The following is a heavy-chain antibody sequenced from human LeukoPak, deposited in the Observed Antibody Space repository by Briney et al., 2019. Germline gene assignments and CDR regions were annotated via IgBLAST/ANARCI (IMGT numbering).Heavy chain of an antibody. CDR1: GFTVSSNY. J-gene: IGHJ4*02. D-gene: IGHD6-13*01. CDR2: IYSGGST. CDR3: ARRKVGGSSTWYYFDY. V-gene: IGHV3-53*01. Sequence: GGSLRLSCEASGFTVSSNYMSWVRQAPGKGLEWVSVIYSGGSTYYADSVKGRFTISRDNSKNTLYLQMNSLRAEDTAVYYCARRKVGGSSTWYYFDYWGQGTLVTVSS.